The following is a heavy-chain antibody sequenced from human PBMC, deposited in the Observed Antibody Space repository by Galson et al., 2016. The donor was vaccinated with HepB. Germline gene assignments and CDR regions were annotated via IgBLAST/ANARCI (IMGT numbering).Heavy chain of an antibody. Sequence: LRLSCAGSGFSFSTYAMSWFRQPPEKGLEWIGYAFYSGITNYNPSLKSRVTISIDTSKNQFSLKLSSVTAADTAVYYCARGEGYNLYWGQGTLVTVSS. D-gene: IGHD5-24*01. J-gene: IGHJ4*02. CDR2: AFYSGIT. CDR1: GFSFSTYA. CDR3: ARGEGYNLY. V-gene: IGHV4-59*08.